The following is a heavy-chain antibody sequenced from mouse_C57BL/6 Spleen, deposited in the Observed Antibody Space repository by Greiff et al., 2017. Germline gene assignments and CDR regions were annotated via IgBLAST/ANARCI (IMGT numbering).Heavy chain of an antibody. CDR3: TSPSGYGSSLDY. D-gene: IGHD1-1*01. Sequence: QVQLQQSGAELVRPGASVTLSCKASGYTFTDYEMHWVKQTPVHGLEWIGAIDPETGGTAYNQKFKGKAILTADKSSSTAYMELRSLTSEDSAVYYCTSPSGYGSSLDYWGQGTTLTVSS. J-gene: IGHJ2*01. CDR1: GYTFTDYE. CDR2: IDPETGGT. V-gene: IGHV1-15*01.